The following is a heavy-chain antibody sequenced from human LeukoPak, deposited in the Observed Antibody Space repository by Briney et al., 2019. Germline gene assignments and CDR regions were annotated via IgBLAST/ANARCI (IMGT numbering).Heavy chain of an antibody. CDR2: IWYDGSNK. J-gene: IGHJ4*02. V-gene: IGHV3-33*01. CDR1: GFTFSSYG. CDR3: ARRGANYYDSSGYPLDY. Sequence: GGSLRLSCAASGFTFSSYGMHWVRQAPGKGLEWVAVIWYDGSNKYYADSVKGRFTISRDNSKNALYLQMNSLRAEDTAVYYCARRGANYYDSSGYPLDYWGQGTLVTVSS. D-gene: IGHD3-22*01.